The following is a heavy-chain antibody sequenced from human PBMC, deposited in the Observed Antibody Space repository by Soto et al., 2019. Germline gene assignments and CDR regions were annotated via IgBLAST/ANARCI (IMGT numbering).Heavy chain of an antibody. J-gene: IGHJ4*02. CDR2: IYYNGNT. CDR1: GGSVSSESSY. D-gene: IGHD2-21*02. V-gene: IGHV4-61*01. CDR3: ARDVSAAIPRYDC. Sequence: QVQLQESGPGLVKPSETLSLTCTVSGGSVSSESSYWSWIRQPPGKGLEWIGNIYYNGNTNYNPSLKSRVTISVYTSKNQLALKLSPVTAADTAVYYCARDVSAAIPRYDCWGQGTLVTVSS.